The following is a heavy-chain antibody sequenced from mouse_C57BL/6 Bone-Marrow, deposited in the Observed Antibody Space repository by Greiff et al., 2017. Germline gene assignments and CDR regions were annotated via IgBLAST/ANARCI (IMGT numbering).Heavy chain of an antibody. CDR3: EREDYYYGSSAGLAY. D-gene: IGHD1-1*01. CDR1: GYTFTSYW. CDR2: IDPSDSYT. J-gene: IGHJ3*01. V-gene: IGHV1-69*01. Sequence: QVQLQQPGAELVMPGASVKLSCKASGYTFTSYWMHWVKQRPGQGLEWIGEIDPSDSYTNYNQKFKGKSTLTVDKSSSTAYMQLSSLTSEDAAVYYCEREDYYYGSSAGLAYWGQGTLVTVSA.